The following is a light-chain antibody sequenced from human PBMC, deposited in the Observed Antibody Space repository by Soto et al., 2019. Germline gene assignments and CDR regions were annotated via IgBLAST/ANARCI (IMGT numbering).Light chain of an antibody. J-gene: IGKJ5*01. CDR2: DAS. CDR1: QSVDSY. Sequence: EIVLTQSPATLSLSPGERATLSCRASQSVDSYLAWYQVKPGQAPRLLIYDASNRATGIPDRFSGSGSGTDFTLTISSLEPEDFALYYCQQCYYLNTFGQGTRLEIK. V-gene: IGKV3-11*01. CDR3: QQCYYLNT.